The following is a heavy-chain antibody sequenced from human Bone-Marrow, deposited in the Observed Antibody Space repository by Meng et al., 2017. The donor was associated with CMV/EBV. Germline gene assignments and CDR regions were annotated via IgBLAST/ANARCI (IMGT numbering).Heavy chain of an antibody. Sequence: ASVKVSCKASGYTFTCYYMHWVRQAPGQGLEWMGWINPNSGGTNYAQKFQGRVTMTRDTSISTAYMELSRMRSDDTAVYYCARDLNIVVVPAASESTGRVYYYGMDVWGQGTTVTVSS. CDR3: ARDLNIVVVPAASESTGRVYYYGMDV. D-gene: IGHD2-2*01. CDR2: INPNSGGT. J-gene: IGHJ6*02. CDR1: GYTFTCYY. V-gene: IGHV1-2*02.